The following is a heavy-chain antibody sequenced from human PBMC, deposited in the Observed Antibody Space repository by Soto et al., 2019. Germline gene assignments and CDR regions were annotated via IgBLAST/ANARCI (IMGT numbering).Heavy chain of an antibody. CDR1: GGTFSSYT. CDR3: ERGESTLRYFDS. J-gene: IGHJ4*02. V-gene: IGHV1-69*02. D-gene: IGHD3-10*01. Sequence: QVQLVQSGAEVKKPGSSVKVSCKASGGTFSSYTISWVRQAPGQGLEWMGRIIPILGIANYAQKFQGRVTITADKSTSTAYMELSSLRSEDTAVYYCERGESTLRYFDSWGKGTLVAVSS. CDR2: IIPILGIA.